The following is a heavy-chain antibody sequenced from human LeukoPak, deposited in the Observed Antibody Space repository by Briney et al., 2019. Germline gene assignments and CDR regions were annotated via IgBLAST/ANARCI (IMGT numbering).Heavy chain of an antibody. D-gene: IGHD3-3*01. CDR3: ARGGSIFGPPDD. CDR2: MYYTETT. J-gene: IGHJ4*01. V-gene: IGHV4-39*07. CDR1: GGPIRSGPYY. Sequence: SETLSLTCSVPGGPIRSGPYYWGRIRQPPGKGLEWIGCMYYTETTYYPPPLKSQLTMSLDTSKSRFSLRLSSVTAEYTAVYYCARGGSIFGPPDDWGQGTLVTVSP.